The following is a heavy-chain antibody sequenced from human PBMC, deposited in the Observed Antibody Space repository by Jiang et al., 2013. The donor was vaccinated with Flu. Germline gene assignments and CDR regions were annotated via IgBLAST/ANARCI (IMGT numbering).Heavy chain of an antibody. CDR3: ARDVRYYYDSSGYWAEEYFQH. J-gene: IGHJ1*01. V-gene: IGHV4-4*02. D-gene: IGHD3-22*01. CDR2: IYHSGST. Sequence: LSLTCAVSGGSISSSNWWSWVRQPPGKGLEWIGEIYHSGSTNYNPSLKSRATISVDKSKNQFSLKLSSVTAADTAVYYCARDVRYYYDSSGYWAEEYFQHWGQGTLVTVSS. CDR1: GGSISSSNW.